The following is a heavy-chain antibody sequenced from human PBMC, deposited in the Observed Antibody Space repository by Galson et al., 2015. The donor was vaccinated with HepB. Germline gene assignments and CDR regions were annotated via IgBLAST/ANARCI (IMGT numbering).Heavy chain of an antibody. Sequence: SLRLSCAASGFTFSSYAMHWVRQAPGKGLEWVAVISYDGSNKYYADSVKGRFTISRDNSKNTLYLQMNSLRAEDTAVYYCARDSSSSSGLDYWGQGTLVTVSS. V-gene: IGHV3-30-3*01. J-gene: IGHJ4*02. CDR3: ARDSSSSSGLDY. CDR1: GFTFSSYA. CDR2: ISYDGSNK. D-gene: IGHD6-6*01.